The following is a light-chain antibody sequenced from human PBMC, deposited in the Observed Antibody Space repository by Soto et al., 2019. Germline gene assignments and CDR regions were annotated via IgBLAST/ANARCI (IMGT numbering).Light chain of an antibody. Sequence: IAFTQSPVTLSFSPGEGATLSFRASETVSSSYLAWYQQRPGQAPRLLIYGASNRATGIPDRFSGSGSGTDFTIAIGRLETEDFEVYFCKQYADSPWTCGQGNKGDIK. CDR2: GAS. CDR3: KQYADSPWT. CDR1: ETVSSSY. J-gene: IGKJ1*01. V-gene: IGKV3-20*01.